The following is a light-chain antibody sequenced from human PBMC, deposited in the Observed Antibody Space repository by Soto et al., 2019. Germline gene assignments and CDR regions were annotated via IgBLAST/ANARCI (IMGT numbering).Light chain of an antibody. CDR1: ETISSW. Sequence: DILMTQSPSTLSASVGDRITITCLASETISSWLAWYQQKSGKAPQLLIYDASTFESGVPSRCSGSGFWTAFSLTISSLQPDDSATYYGQEYESHLQTFGTGTVVDIK. CDR2: DAS. J-gene: IGKJ1*01. V-gene: IGKV1-5*01. CDR3: QEYESHLQT.